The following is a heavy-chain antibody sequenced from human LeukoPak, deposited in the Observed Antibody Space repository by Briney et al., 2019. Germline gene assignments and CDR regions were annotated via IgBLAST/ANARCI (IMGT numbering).Heavy chain of an antibody. V-gene: IGHV3-15*01. CDR1: GFTFSNAW. CDR2: IKSKTDGGTT. D-gene: IGHD3-10*01. J-gene: IGHJ4*02. Sequence: PGGSLRLSCAASGFTFSNAWMSWVRQAPGKGLEWVGRIKSKTDGGTTDYAAPVKGRFTISRDDSKNTLYLQMNSLKTEDTAVYYCTMHGSGSSPEGDYWGQGTLVTVSS. CDR3: TMHGSGSSPEGDY.